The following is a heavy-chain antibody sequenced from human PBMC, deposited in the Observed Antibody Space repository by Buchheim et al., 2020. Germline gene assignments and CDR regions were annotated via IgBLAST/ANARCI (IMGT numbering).Heavy chain of an antibody. V-gene: IGHV4-34*01. CDR2: INHSGST. Sequence: QVQLQQWGAGPLKPSETLSLTCAVYGGSFSGYYWSWIRQPPGKGLEWIGEINHSGSTNYNPSLKSRVTISVDTSKNQFSLKLSSVTAADTAVYYCARWRGSSGYYDYYYYGMDVWGQGTT. CDR3: ARWRGSSGYYDYYYYGMDV. J-gene: IGHJ6*02. D-gene: IGHD3-22*01. CDR1: GGSFSGYY.